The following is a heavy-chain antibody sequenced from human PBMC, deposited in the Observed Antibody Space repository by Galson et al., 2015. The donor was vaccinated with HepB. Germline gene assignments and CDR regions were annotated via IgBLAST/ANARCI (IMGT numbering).Heavy chain of an antibody. Sequence: SLRLSCAASGFTFSDYYMSWIRQAPGKGLEWVSYISSSSSYTNYADSVKGRFTISRDNAKNSLYLQMNSLRAEDTAVYYCARVDGPGQQHDYWGQGTLVTVSS. D-gene: IGHD6-13*01. CDR3: ARVDGPGQQHDY. CDR1: GFTFSDYY. J-gene: IGHJ4*02. V-gene: IGHV3-11*06. CDR2: ISSSSSYT.